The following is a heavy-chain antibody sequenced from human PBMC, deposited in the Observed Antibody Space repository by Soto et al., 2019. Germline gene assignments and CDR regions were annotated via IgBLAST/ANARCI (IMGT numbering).Heavy chain of an antibody. D-gene: IGHD3-22*01. V-gene: IGHV4-59*01. CDR3: ARERTGSYYYDSSGYGYYYGMDV. Sequence: SETLSLTCTVSGGSISSYYWSWIRQPPGKGLEWIGYIYYSGSTNYNPSLKSRVTISVDTSKNQFSLKLSSVTAADTAVYYCARERTGSYYYDSSGYGYYYGMDVWGQGTTVT. J-gene: IGHJ6*02. CDR1: GGSISSYY. CDR2: IYYSGST.